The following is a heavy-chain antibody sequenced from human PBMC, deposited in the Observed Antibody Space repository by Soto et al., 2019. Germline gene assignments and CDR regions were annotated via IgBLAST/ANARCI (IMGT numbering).Heavy chain of an antibody. CDR1: GYTFTSYG. J-gene: IGHJ4*02. V-gene: IGHV1-18*04. CDR2: ISAYNGNT. Sequence: VASVKVSCKASGYTFTSYGISWVRQAPGQGLEWMGWISAYNGNTNYAQKLQGRVTMTTDTSTSTAYMELRSLRSEDTAVYYCARETSIAARPLFDYWGQGTLVTVSS. D-gene: IGHD6-6*01. CDR3: ARETSIAARPLFDY.